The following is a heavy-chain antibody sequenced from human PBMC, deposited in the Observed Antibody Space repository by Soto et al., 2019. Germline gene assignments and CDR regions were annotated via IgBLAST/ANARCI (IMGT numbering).Heavy chain of an antibody. D-gene: IGHD3-10*02. CDR3: ARNVRPGAPSHFDY. V-gene: IGHV4-39*01. CDR1: GGSISSSNFY. Sequence: PXETLSRTGLVYGGSISSSNFYWGSMQQPPWKGLDWIGSVYYSGTTYSNPSLKSRVTISVDTSKNQFSLELSSVTAADTALYYCARNVRPGAPSHFDYWGQGTLVTVYS. J-gene: IGHJ4*02. CDR2: VYYSGTT.